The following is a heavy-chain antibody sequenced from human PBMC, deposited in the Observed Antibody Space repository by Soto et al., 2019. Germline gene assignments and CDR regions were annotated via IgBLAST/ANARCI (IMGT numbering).Heavy chain of an antibody. V-gene: IGHV2-5*02. CDR3: AQVTSTYGGVIGLDAFDI. CDR1: GFSLSTKGVG. CDR2: IHWDNYR. Sequence: QITLKESGPTLVTPTQTLTLTCAFSGFSLSTKGVGVGWIRLPPGKALEWLADIHWDNYRRYCSSLTSRLAITKDTSINQVVLTMTALDPVDTATYYCAQVTSTYGGVIGLDAFDIWGEGTMVTVSS. D-gene: IGHD3-16*02. J-gene: IGHJ3*02.